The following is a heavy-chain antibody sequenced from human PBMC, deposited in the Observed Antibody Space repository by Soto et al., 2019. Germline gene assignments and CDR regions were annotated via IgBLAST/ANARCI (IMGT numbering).Heavy chain of an antibody. J-gene: IGHJ6*02. CDR2: INHSGST. V-gene: IGHV4-34*01. D-gene: IGHD2-15*01. CDR1: GGSFSGYY. Sequence: SETLSLTCAVYGGSFSGYYWSWIRQPPGKGLEWNGEINHSGSTNYNPSLKSRVTISVDTSKSQFSLKLSSVTAADTAVYYCARVYSRSYYYYYGMDVWGQGTTVTVSS. CDR3: ARVYSRSYYYYYGMDV.